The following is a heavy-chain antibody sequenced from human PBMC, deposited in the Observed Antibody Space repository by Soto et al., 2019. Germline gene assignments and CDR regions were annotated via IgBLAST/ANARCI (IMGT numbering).Heavy chain of an antibody. CDR2: ISSSSSYI. J-gene: IGHJ6*02. V-gene: IGHV3-21*01. Sequence: EVQLVESGGGLVKPGGSLRLSCAASGFTFSSYSMNWVRQAPGKGLEWVSSISSSSSYIYYADSVKGRFTISRDNAKNSLYLQMNRLRAEDTAVYYCARESGYGDYADGYYGMDVWGQGTTVTVSS. CDR3: ARESGYGDYADGYYGMDV. D-gene: IGHD4-17*01. CDR1: GFTFSSYS.